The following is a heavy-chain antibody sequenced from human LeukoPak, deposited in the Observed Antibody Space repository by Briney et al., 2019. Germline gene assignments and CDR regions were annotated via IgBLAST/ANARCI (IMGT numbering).Heavy chain of an antibody. D-gene: IGHD1-1*01. V-gene: IGHV3-30-3*01. CDR3: ARKMKTGDRVGTFDI. Sequence: GGSLRLSCVASGFTFSSYAMHWVRQAPGKGLEWVALISYDGSNKYYADSVQGRFTISRDNAKNSLYLQMNSLTAEDTAVYYCARKMKTGDRVGTFDIWGQGTMVTVSS. CDR1: GFTFSSYA. CDR2: ISYDGSNK. J-gene: IGHJ3*02.